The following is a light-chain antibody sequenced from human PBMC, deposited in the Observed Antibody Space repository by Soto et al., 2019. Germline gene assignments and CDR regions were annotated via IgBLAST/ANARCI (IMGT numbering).Light chain of an antibody. CDR1: SSNIGSNT. CDR3: AAWDDSLNGFYV. J-gene: IGLJ1*01. CDR2: RNN. Sequence: QSVLTQPPSASGTPGQRVAISCSGSSSNIGSNTVNWYQQFPETAPKLLIYRNNQRPSGVPDRFSGSKSGTSASLAISGLQSEDEADYYCAAWDDSLNGFYVFGTGTQLTVL. V-gene: IGLV1-44*01.